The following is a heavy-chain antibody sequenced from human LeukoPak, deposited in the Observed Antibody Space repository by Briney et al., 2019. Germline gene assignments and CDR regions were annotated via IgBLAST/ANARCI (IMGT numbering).Heavy chain of an antibody. V-gene: IGHV4-38-2*02. J-gene: IGHJ5*02. CDR2: MYHSGST. CDR1: GYSIRSGYY. Sequence: MASETLSLTCSVSGYSIRSGYYWGWIRQSPGKGLEWIGSMYHSGSTYYNPSLKSRVTISVDKSKNQFSLKLSSVTAADTAMYYCARAYSSSWYYNWFDPWGQGTLVTVSS. CDR3: ARAYSSSWYYNWFDP. D-gene: IGHD6-13*01.